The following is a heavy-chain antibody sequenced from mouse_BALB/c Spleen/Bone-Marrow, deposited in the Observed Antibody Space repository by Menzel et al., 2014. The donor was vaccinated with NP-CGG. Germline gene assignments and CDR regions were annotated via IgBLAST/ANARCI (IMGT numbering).Heavy chain of an antibody. J-gene: IGHJ3*01. D-gene: IGHD1-1*01. CDR1: GYTFTDYA. V-gene: IGHV1-67*01. CDR3: ARAGYGSSYDWFAY. CDR2: ISTHSGNT. Sequence: QVQLKDSGPELVRPGVSVKISCKGSGYTFTDYAMHWVKQSHAKSLEWIGVISTHSGNTNYNQKFKGKATMTVDKSSSTAYMELARLTSEDSAIYYCARAGYGSSYDWFAYWGQGTLVTVSA.